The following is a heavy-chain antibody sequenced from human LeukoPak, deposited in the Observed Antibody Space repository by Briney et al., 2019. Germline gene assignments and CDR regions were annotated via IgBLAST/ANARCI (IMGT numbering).Heavy chain of an antibody. CDR3: TTAPRSAY. CDR1: GFTFSNTG. J-gene: IGHJ4*02. Sequence: PGGSLRLSCAVSGFTFSNTGMSWVRQAPGKGLEGVGRIKRQTDGGTTDYAAPVKGRFTISRDDSKNTLYLQMNSLTTEDTAVYYCTTAPRSAYWGQGTLVTVSS. CDR2: IKRQTDGGTT. V-gene: IGHV3-15*01.